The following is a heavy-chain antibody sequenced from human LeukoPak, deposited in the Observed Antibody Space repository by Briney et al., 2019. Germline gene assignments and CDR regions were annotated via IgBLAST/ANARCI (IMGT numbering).Heavy chain of an antibody. CDR3: AKDSYDSSGSLFDY. V-gene: IGHV3-30*02. J-gene: IGHJ4*02. Sequence: GSLRLSCAASGFTFSSYGMHWVRQAPGKGLEWVAFIRYDGSNKYYADSVKGRFTISRDNSKNTLYLQMNSLRAEDTAVYYCAKDSYDSSGSLFDYWGQGTLVTVSS. CDR1: GFTFSSYG. CDR2: IRYDGSNK. D-gene: IGHD3-22*01.